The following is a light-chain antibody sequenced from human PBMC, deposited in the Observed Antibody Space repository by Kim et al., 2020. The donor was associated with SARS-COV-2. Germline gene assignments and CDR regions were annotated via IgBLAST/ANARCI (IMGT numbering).Light chain of an antibody. CDR2: QDS. CDR1: KLGDKY. J-gene: IGLJ2*01. CDR3: QAWDSSTVV. Sequence: SYELTQPPSVSVSPGQTASITCSGDKLGDKYACWYQQKPGQSPVLVIYQDSKWPSGIPARFSGSNSGNTATLTISGTQAMDEADYYCQAWDSSTVVFGGG. V-gene: IGLV3-1*01.